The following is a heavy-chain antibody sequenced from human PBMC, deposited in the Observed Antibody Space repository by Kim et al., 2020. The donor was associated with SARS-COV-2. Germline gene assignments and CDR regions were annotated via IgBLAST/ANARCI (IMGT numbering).Heavy chain of an antibody. D-gene: IGHD3-22*01. Sequence: SQTLSLTCTVSGGSISSSSYYWGWIRQPPGNGLEWIGSIYYSGSTYYNPSLKSRVTISVNTSKNQFSLKLSSVTAADTAVYYCARHPPTYYYASSGYPDYWGQGTLVTVSS. J-gene: IGHJ4*02. CDR3: ARHPPTYYYASSGYPDY. CDR1: GGSISSSSYY. V-gene: IGHV4-39*01. CDR2: IYYSGST.